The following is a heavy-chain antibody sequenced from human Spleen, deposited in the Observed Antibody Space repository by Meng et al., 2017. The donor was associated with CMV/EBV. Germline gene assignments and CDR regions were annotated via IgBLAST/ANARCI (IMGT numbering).Heavy chain of an antibody. V-gene: IGHV4-31*02. CDR2: IYYSDST. J-gene: IGHJ4*02. D-gene: IGHD6-25*01. CDR1: GSISSGGHY. Sequence: GSISSGGHYWSWIRQHPGKGLEWIGYIYYSDSTYYNPSLKSRVIISVDTSKNQFSLKLNSVTAADTALYYCARTLAAANGPYSFDYWGQGTLVTVSS. CDR3: ARTLAAANGPYSFDY.